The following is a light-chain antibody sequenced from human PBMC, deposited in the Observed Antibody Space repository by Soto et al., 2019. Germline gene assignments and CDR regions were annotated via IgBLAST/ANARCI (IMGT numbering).Light chain of an antibody. Sequence: QSVLTQPPSVSAAPRQRVTISCSGSSSNIGNNAVNWYQQVPGRAPKLLIHFDDRMPSGISDRFSGSKSGTSASLAISGLQSEDEADYYCAAWDDSLNAPVFGGGTKVTVL. CDR3: AAWDDSLNAPV. CDR1: SSNIGNNA. CDR2: FDD. J-gene: IGLJ3*02. V-gene: IGLV1-36*01.